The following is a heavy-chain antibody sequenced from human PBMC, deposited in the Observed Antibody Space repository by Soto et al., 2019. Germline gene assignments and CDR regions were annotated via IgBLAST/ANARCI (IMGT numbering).Heavy chain of an antibody. CDR3: ASTLAALHSPNDAFDI. V-gene: IGHV3-33*01. D-gene: IGHD6-25*01. CDR2: IWYDGSNK. CDR1: GFTFSSYG. Sequence: PGGSLRLSCAASGFTFSSYGMHWVRQAPGKGLEWVAVIWYDGSNKYYADSVKGRFTISRDNSKNTLYLQMNSLRAEDTAVYYCASTLAALHSPNDAFDIWGQGTMVTVSS. J-gene: IGHJ3*02.